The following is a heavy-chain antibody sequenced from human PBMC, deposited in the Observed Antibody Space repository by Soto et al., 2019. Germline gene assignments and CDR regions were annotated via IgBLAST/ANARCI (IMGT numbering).Heavy chain of an antibody. D-gene: IGHD2-2*01. Sequence: SETLSLTCAVYGGSFSGYYWSWIRQPPGKGLEWIGEINHSGSTNYNPSLKSRVTISVDTSKNQFSLKLSSVTAADTAVYYCARAVVVVPAATYYYYGMDVWGQGTTVTVPS. CDR1: GGSFSGYY. CDR2: INHSGST. CDR3: ARAVVVVPAATYYYYGMDV. J-gene: IGHJ6*02. V-gene: IGHV4-34*01.